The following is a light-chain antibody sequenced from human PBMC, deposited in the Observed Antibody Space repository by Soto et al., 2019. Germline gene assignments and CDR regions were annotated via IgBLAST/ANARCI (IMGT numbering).Light chain of an antibody. CDR2: DAS. V-gene: IGKV1-33*01. J-gene: IGKJ5*01. Sequence: DIQMTQSPSSLSASVGDRVTITCQASQDISNYLNWYQQKPGKAPKVLIYDASNLGTGVPSRFSGSGSGTDFTFNISSLQPEDVATYYCQQYDGLPTFGQGTRLEIK. CDR3: QQYDGLPT. CDR1: QDISNY.